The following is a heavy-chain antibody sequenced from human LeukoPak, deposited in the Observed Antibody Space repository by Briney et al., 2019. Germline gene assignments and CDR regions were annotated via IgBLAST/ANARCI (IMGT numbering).Heavy chain of an antibody. Sequence: GGSLRLSCVASGFTFGSYDMNWVRQAPGKGLEWVSGIGIAGDTYYPGSVKGRFTVSRENAKNSLYLQMNSQRAEDTAVYYCAREITPMGAGFDAFDIWGRGTMVTVSS. D-gene: IGHD3-16*01. CDR2: IGIAGDT. V-gene: IGHV3-13*01. CDR3: AREITPMGAGFDAFDI. CDR1: GFTFGSYD. J-gene: IGHJ3*02.